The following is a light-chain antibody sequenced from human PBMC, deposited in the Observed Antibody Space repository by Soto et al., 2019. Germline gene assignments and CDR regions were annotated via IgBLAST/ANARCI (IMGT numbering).Light chain of an antibody. CDR1: QSVNSNY. Sequence: EIVVTKSPATLSVSPGERATLSCRASQSVNSNYLAWYQQKPGQAPRLLIYGISKRATDIPDRFSGSGSGTEFTLTISSLQPEDFATYYCQQHGQWPITFGQGTRLEIK. CDR2: GIS. CDR3: QQHGQWPIT. J-gene: IGKJ5*01. V-gene: IGKV3-20*01.